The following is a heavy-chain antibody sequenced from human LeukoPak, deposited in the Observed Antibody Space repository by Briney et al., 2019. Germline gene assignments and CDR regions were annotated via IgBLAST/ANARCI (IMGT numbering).Heavy chain of an antibody. V-gene: IGHV3-48*01. D-gene: IGHD1-26*01. CDR1: VFTFSSYS. CDR3: ARVFEVGGSSLDFQH. CDR2: ISSSSSTI. Sequence: GGSLRLSCAASVFTFSSYSMNWVRQAPGKGLERVSYISSSSSTIYYADSVKGRFTITRDNAKNSLYLQMNSLRAEDTAVYYCARVFEVGGSSLDFQHWGQGTLVTVSS. J-gene: IGHJ1*01.